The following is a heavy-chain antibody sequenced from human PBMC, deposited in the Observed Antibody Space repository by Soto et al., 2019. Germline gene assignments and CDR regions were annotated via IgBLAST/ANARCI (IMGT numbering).Heavy chain of an antibody. V-gene: IGHV3-23*01. Sequence: GGSLRLSCAASGFTFSSYAMSWVRQAPGKGLEWVSAISGSGGSTYYADSVKGRFTISRDNPKNTLYLQMNSLRAEDTAVYYCAKDERHYDILTGYSWFDPWGQGTLVTVSS. CDR1: GFTFSSYA. D-gene: IGHD3-9*01. CDR2: ISGSGGST. J-gene: IGHJ5*02. CDR3: AKDERHYDILTGYSWFDP.